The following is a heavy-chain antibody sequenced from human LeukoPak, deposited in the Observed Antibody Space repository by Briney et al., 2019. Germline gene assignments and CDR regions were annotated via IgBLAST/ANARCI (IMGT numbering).Heavy chain of an antibody. CDR3: ARLVHPGGYMDV. V-gene: IGHV3-30*02. Sequence: PGGSLRLSCAASGFTFSSHGMHWVRQAPGKGLDWVAFIRYDGSHKYYTDSVKGRFTISRDNSKNTLYLQMNSLRVEETAVYYCARLVHPGGYMDVWGKGTTVTVSS. J-gene: IGHJ6*03. CDR1: GFTFSSHG. D-gene: IGHD2-21*01. CDR2: IRYDGSHK.